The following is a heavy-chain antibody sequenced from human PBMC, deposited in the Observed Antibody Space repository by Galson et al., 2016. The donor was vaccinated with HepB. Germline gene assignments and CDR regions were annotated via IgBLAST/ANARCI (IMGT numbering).Heavy chain of an antibody. J-gene: IGHJ5*02. CDR3: ARGGNYQPLDT. V-gene: IGHV3-11*06. Sequence: SLRLSCAASGFTFSDYYMSWVRQAPGKGLEWLSYINTNTRYTTSADSVKGRFSISRDNAKNSLSLQMNSLRVEDTALYFCARGGNYQPLDTWGQGILVTVSS. D-gene: IGHD4-23*01. CDR2: INTNTRYT. CDR1: GFTFSDYY.